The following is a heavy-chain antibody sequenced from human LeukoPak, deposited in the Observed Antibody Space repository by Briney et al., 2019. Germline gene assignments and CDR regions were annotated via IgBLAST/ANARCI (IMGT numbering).Heavy chain of an antibody. V-gene: IGHV4-59*01. CDR1: GGSISSYY. CDR2: IYYSGST. CDR3: ARDPGTSWYAFDI. J-gene: IGHJ3*02. Sequence: SETLSLTCTVSGGSISSYYWSWIRQPPGKGLEWIGYIYYSGSTNYNPSLKSRVTISVDTSKNQFSLKLSSVTAADTAVYYCARDPGTSWYAFDISGQGTMVTVSS. D-gene: IGHD2-2*01.